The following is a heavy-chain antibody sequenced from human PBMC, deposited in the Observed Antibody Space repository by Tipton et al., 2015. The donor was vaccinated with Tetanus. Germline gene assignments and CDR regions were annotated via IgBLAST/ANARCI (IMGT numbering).Heavy chain of an antibody. V-gene: IGHV4-4*07. J-gene: IGHJ4*02. CDR1: GGSFSSYF. Sequence: TLSLTCTVSGGSFSSYFWTWIRQPPGKGLEWIGRTYIRGTTTYNPSLKSRVTISVDTSENQMSLRLTSVTAADTAVYYCASYIYYYDNTGYYYYFDYWGQGTLVTVTS. CDR2: TYIRGTT. CDR3: ASYIYYYDNTGYYYYFDY. D-gene: IGHD3-22*01.